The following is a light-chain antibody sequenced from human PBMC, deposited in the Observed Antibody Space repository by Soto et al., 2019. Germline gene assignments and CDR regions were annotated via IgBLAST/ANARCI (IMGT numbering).Light chain of an antibody. CDR3: SSYAGSNNLV. V-gene: IGLV2-8*01. Sequence: QSVLTQPPSASGSPGQSVTISCTGTSSDVGGYNYVSWYQQHPGKAPKLMIYEVSKLPSGVPDRFSGSKSGNTASLTVSGLQDEDEADYYCSSYAGSNNLVFGGGTKLTVL. J-gene: IGLJ2*01. CDR1: SSDVGGYNY. CDR2: EVS.